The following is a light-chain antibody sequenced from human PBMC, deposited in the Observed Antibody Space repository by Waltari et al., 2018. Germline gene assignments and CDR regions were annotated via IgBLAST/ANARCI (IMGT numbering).Light chain of an antibody. Sequence: SYILTPPPSVSVAPGKTARITCWGNNIPSKSFDGYRQKPGQAPALVIYHDFDRPSGIPERFSGSSSGNTATLTISRVEVGDEADYFCQVWDTSGNPSVAFGGGTKLTVL. CDR2: HDF. CDR1: NIPSKS. CDR3: QVWDTSGNPSVA. V-gene: IGLV3-21*03. J-gene: IGLJ2*01.